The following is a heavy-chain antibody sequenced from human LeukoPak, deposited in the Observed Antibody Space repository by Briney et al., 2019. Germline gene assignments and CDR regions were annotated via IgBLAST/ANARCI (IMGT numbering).Heavy chain of an antibody. D-gene: IGHD6-13*01. J-gene: IGHJ4*02. Sequence: GGSLRLSCAASGFTVSSNYMSWVRQAPGKGLEWVSVIYSCGSTYYADSVKGRFTISRDNSKNTLYLQMNSLRAEDTAVYYCASYLAGYSSSWYYFDYWGQGTLVTVSS. CDR2: IYSCGST. V-gene: IGHV3-66*01. CDR1: GFTVSSNY. CDR3: ASYLAGYSSSWYYFDY.